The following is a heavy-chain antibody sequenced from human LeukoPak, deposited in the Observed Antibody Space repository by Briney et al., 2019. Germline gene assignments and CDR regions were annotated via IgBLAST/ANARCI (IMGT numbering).Heavy chain of an antibody. CDR1: GGSITTYY. V-gene: IGHV4-4*07. CDR3: ARARSSRNWSDP. Sequence: SETLSLTCTVSGGSITTYYWNWIRQPAGKGLEWIGHIYASGTTNYNPSLKSRVTMSVDTSKNQFSLKLSSVTAADTAIYYCARARSSRNWSDPWGQGTLVTVSS. CDR2: IYASGTT. D-gene: IGHD2-15*01. J-gene: IGHJ5*02.